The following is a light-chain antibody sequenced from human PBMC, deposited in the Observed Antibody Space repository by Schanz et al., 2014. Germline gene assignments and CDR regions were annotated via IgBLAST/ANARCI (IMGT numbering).Light chain of an antibody. J-gene: IGKJ1*01. CDR3: QKYNSAPT. Sequence: DIQMTQSPSSLSASVGDRITISCRASQTISTYLNWYQHKVGKAPNLLIYASSNLQSGVPSRFRGSGSGTDFTLTISSLQPEDVATYYCQKYNSAPTFGQGTKVEIK. CDR1: QTISTY. CDR2: ASS. V-gene: IGKV1-39*01.